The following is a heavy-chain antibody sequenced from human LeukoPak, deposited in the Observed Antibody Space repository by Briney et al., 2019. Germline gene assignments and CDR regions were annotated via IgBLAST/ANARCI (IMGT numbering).Heavy chain of an antibody. J-gene: IGHJ6*03. D-gene: IGHD2/OR15-2a*01. Sequence: PGGSLRLSCAASGFTFSSYSMNWVRQAPGKGLEWVSYISSSSSTIYYADSVKGRFTISRDNAKNSLYLQMNSLRAEDMALYYCVKAGGWSTTGYMDVWGKGTTVTVSS. CDR1: GFTFSSYS. V-gene: IGHV3-48*04. CDR2: ISSSSSTI. CDR3: VKAGGWSTTGYMDV.